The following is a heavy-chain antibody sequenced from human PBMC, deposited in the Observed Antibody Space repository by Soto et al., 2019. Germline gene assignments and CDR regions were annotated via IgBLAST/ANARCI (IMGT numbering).Heavy chain of an antibody. V-gene: IGHV4-34*01. D-gene: IGHD3-10*01. CDR1: GGSFSGYY. Sequence: PSETLSLTCAVYGGSFSGYYWSWIRQPPGKGLEWIGEINHSGSTNYNPSLKSRVTISVDTSKNQFSLKLSSVTAADTAVYYCVRDSPIDDWGQGTLGTVSS. CDR3: VRDSPIDD. CDR2: INHSGST. J-gene: IGHJ4*02.